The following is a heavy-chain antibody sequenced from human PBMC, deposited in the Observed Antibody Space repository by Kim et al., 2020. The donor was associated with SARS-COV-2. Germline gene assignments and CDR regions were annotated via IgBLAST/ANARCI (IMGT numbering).Heavy chain of an antibody. V-gene: IGHV4-4*07. Sequence: SETLSLTCTVSGASIKSYFWSWIRQPAGRRLEWIGRFFTNETTDYNPSLKSRVSISVDTSKNQLSLKLTSVTVADTATYFCVRDGELGNWFDPWGQGTLV. D-gene: IGHD1-7*01. CDR3: VRDGELGNWFDP. J-gene: IGHJ5*02. CDR2: FFTNETT. CDR1: GASIKSYF.